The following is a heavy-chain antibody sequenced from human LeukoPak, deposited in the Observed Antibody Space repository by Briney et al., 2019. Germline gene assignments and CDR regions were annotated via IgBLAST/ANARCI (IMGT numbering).Heavy chain of an antibody. V-gene: IGHV4-28*01. CDR2: IYYSGST. Sequence: SDTLSLTCAVSGYSISSSNWWGWIRQPPGKGLEWIGYIYYSGSTYYNPSLKSRVTMSVDTSKNQFSLKLSSVTAVDTAVYYCARNIGLGSSSAFDIWGQGTMVTVSS. J-gene: IGHJ3*02. D-gene: IGHD3-10*01. CDR3: ARNIGLGSSSAFDI. CDR1: GYSISSSNW.